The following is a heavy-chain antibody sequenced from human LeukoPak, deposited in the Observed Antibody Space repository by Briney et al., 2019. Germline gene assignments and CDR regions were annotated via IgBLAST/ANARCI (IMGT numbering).Heavy chain of an antibody. CDR3: ARDPGVTGSTYFFDY. D-gene: IGHD1-7*01. Sequence: ASVKVSCKASGYTFTTYGISWVRQAPGQGLEWMGWISPYNGDTNYAQNLQGRVTMTTGTSTTTAYMELRSLRSDDTAVYYCARDPGVTGSTYFFDYWGQGTLVTVSS. J-gene: IGHJ4*02. V-gene: IGHV1-18*01. CDR2: ISPYNGDT. CDR1: GYTFTTYG.